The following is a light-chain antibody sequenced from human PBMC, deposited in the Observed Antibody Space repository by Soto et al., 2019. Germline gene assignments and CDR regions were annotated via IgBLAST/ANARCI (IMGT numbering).Light chain of an antibody. CDR2: GAY. CDR3: QQYNNWPPIT. CDR1: QSVSSN. V-gene: IGKV3-15*01. J-gene: IGKJ5*01. Sequence: EILMTQSAATLSVSPGETATLSCRASQSVSSNLAWYQQKPGQAPRLIVYGAYTRATGIPARFSGSGSGTEFTLTISSLQSEDFAVYYCQQYNNWPPITFGQGTRLEIK.